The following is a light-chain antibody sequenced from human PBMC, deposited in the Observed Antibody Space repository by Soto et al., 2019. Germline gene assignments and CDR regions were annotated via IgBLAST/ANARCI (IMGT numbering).Light chain of an antibody. CDR3: QHYNSYSEA. J-gene: IGKJ1*01. Sequence: DIQMTQSPSTLSGSVGDRVTITCRASQTISSWLAWYQQKPGKAPKLLIYKASTLKSGVPSRFSGSGSGTDFTLTISSLQPDDVAFYYCQHYNSYSEAFGQGTKVELK. V-gene: IGKV1-5*03. CDR1: QTISSW. CDR2: KAS.